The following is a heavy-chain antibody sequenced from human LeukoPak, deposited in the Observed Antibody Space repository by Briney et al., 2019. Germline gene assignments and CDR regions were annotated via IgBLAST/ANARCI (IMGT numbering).Heavy chain of an antibody. CDR2: FDPEDGET. J-gene: IGHJ6*03. D-gene: IGHD3-22*01. CDR1: GYTLTELS. V-gene: IGHV1-24*01. CDR3: AKQRQEYYYDSSGYPHTYYYYYMDV. Sequence: ASVKVSCKVSGYTLTELSMHWVRQAPGKGLEWMGGFDPEDGETIYAQKFQGRVTMTEDTSTDTAYMELSSLRAEDTAVYYCAKQRQEYYYDSSGYPHTYYYYYMDVWGKGTTVTISS.